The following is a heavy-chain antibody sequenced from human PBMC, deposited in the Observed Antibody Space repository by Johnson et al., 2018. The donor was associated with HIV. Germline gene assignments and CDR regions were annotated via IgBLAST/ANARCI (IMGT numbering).Heavy chain of an antibody. J-gene: IGHJ3*02. V-gene: IGHV3-30-3*01. CDR3: ARGIGSSWPLDAFDI. D-gene: IGHD6-13*01. CDR1: GFTFSDYY. Sequence: VQLVESGGGLVKPGGSLRLSCAASGFTFSDYYMSWIRQAPGKGLEWVAVISYDGSNKYYADSVKGRFTISRDNSKNTLYLQMNSLRAEDTAVYYCARGIGSSWPLDAFDIWGQGTMVTVSS. CDR2: ISYDGSNK.